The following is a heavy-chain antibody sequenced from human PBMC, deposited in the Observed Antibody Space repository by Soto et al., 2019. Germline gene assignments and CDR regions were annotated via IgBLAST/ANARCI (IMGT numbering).Heavy chain of an antibody. V-gene: IGHV1-3*01. Sequence: ALVKVSCKASGYTFTSYAMHWVRQAPGQRLEWMGWINAGNGNTKYSQKFQGRVTITRDTSASTAYMELSSLRSEDTAVYYCAGSSGWYENWFDPWGQGTLVTVSS. CDR3: AGSSGWYENWFDP. D-gene: IGHD6-19*01. J-gene: IGHJ5*02. CDR2: INAGNGNT. CDR1: GYTFTSYA.